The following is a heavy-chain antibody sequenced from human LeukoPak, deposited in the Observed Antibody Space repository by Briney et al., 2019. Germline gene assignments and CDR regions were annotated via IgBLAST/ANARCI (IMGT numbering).Heavy chain of an antibody. CDR3: AKVSTPYGSGPVDY. D-gene: IGHD3-10*01. J-gene: IGHJ4*02. CDR2: ISSSSSYI. CDR1: GFTFSSYS. Sequence: GGSLRLSCAASGFTFSSYSMNWVRQAPGKGLEWVSSISSSSSYIYYADSVKGRFTISRDNSKNTLYLQMNSLRAEDTAVYYCAKVSTPYGSGPVDYWGQGTLVTVSS. V-gene: IGHV3-21*01.